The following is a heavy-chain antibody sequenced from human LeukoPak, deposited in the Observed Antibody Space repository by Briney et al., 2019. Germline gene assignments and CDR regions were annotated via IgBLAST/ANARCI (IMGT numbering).Heavy chain of an antibody. V-gene: IGHV5-51*01. CDR1: GYSFTSYW. J-gene: IGHJ4*02. CDR2: IYPGDSDT. D-gene: IGHD6-13*01. Sequence: GESLKISCKGSGYSFTSYWIGWVRQMPGKGLEWMGIIYPGDSDTRYSPSFQGQVTISAEKSISTAYLQWSSLKASDTAMYYCARASSSWYSPSDYWGQGTLVTVSS. CDR3: ARASSSWYSPSDY.